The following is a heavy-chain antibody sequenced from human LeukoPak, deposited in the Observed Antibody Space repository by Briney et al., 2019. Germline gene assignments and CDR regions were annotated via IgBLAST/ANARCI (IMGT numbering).Heavy chain of an antibody. CDR2: INTDGTST. CDR3: ARDWAAGYSSTWYQAFYYFDY. Sequence: GGSLRLSCAASGFTFSSYWMHWVRQAPGKGLVWVSRINTDGTSTSNADSVMGRFTISRDNAKNTLYLQMNSLRAEDTAVYYCARDWAAGYSSTWYQAFYYFDYWGQRTLVTVSS. CDR1: GFTFSSYW. J-gene: IGHJ4*02. V-gene: IGHV3-74*01. D-gene: IGHD6-13*01.